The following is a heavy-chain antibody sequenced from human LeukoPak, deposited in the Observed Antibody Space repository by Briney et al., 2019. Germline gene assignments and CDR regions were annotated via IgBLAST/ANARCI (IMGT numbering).Heavy chain of an antibody. CDR3: ARVDSGSACAS. J-gene: IGHJ1*01. V-gene: IGHV3-64*01. CDR2: ISSNGGST. CDR1: GFTFSSYA. Sequence: GGSLRLSCAASGFTFSSYAMHWVRQAPGKGLEYVSAISSNGGSTYYANSVKGRFTISRGNSKNTLYLQMGSLRPEDMAVYYCARVDSGSACASWGQGILVTVSS. D-gene: IGHD6-19*01.